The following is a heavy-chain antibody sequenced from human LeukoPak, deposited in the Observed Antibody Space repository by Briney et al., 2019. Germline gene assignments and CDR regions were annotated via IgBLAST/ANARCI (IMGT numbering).Heavy chain of an antibody. V-gene: IGHV3-53*01. J-gene: IGHJ6*03. D-gene: IGHD2-2*01. CDR1: GFTVSSNY. Sequence: QPGGSLRLSCAASGFTVSSNYMSWVRQAPGKGLEWVSFIYSGGSTYYADSVKGRFTISRDNSKNTLYLQMNSLRAEDTAVYYCARAPLTSPYCSSTSCSHYYMDVWGKGTTVTVSS. CDR3: ARAPLTSPYCSSTSCSHYYMDV. CDR2: IYSGGST.